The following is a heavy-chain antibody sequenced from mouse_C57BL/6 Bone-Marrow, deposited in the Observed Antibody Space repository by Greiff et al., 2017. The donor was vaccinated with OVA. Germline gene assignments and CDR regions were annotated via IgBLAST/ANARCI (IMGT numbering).Heavy chain of an antibody. V-gene: IGHV3-6*01. J-gene: IGHJ4*01. D-gene: IGHD2-1*01. CDR1: GYSITSGYY. CDR2: ISYDGSN. Sequence: EVQLVESGPGLVKPSQSLSLTCSVTGYSITSGYYWNWIRQFPGNKLEWMGYISYDGSNNYNPSLKNRISITRDTSKNQFFLKLNSVTTEDTATYYCARSLYYGNYDAMDYWGQGTSVTVSS. CDR3: ARSLYYGNYDAMDY.